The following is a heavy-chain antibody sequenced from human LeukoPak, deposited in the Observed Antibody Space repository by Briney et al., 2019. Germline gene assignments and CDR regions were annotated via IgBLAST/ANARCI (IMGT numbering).Heavy chain of an antibody. CDR2: IFHSGST. CDR1: DSSISSDYF. D-gene: IGHD6-13*01. CDR3: VRLSGTLDLYYIDS. Sequence: PSETLSLTCTVSDSSISSDYFWGWIRQAPGTGLEWIGMIFHSGSTFYNPSLESRVTISVDTTKNQLSLSLRSLSAADSAMYYCVRLSGTLDLYYIDSWGQGTLVTVSS. J-gene: IGHJ4*02. V-gene: IGHV4-38-2*02.